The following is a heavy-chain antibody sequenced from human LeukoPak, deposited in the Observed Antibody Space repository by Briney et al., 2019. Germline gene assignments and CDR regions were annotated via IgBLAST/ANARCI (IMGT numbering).Heavy chain of an antibody. V-gene: IGHV1-18*01. CDR3: VRDQGVSRFLEWLLYDWFDP. CDR1: GYNFYSYG. J-gene: IGHJ5*02. D-gene: IGHD3-3*01. Sequence: ASVTVSCTASGYNFYSYGVSWVRQAPGQGLEWMGWISANSGDTKYAQNLQGRVTMTTDTSTSTVYMELRSLKLDDTAVYYCVRDQGVSRFLEWLLYDWFDPWGQGTLATVSS. CDR2: ISANSGDT.